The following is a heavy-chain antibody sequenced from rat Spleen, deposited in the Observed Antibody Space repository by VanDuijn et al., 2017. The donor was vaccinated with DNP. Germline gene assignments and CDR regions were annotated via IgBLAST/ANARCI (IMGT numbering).Heavy chain of an antibody. V-gene: IGHV5-20*01. D-gene: IGHD5-1*01. CDR3: ARRANWIYWYFDF. Sequence: EVQLVESGGGLVQPGRSLKLSCAASGFTFSDYYMAWVRQAPTKGLEWVAYIGSDGYAPYYGDSVKGRFTISRYNTKSSLYLQMDSLRSEDTATYYCARRANWIYWYFDFWGPGTMVTVSS. J-gene: IGHJ1*01. CDR2: IGSDGYAP. CDR1: GFTFSDYY.